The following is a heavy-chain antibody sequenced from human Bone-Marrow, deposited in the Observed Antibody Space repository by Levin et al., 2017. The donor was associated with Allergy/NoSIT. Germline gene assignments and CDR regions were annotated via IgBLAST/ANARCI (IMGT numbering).Heavy chain of an antibody. CDR2: IYTSGYT. CDR1: GVSITSGNYY. Sequence: SETLSLTCTVSGVSITSGNYYWSWIRQPAGKGLEWIGHIYTSGYTNYNPSLKSRVTISVDTFKNQFSLKLRSVTAADTAVYYCARVLQYYYYYMDVWGKGTTVTVSS. V-gene: IGHV4-61*09. D-gene: IGHD5-24*01. J-gene: IGHJ6*03. CDR3: ARVLQYYYYYMDV.